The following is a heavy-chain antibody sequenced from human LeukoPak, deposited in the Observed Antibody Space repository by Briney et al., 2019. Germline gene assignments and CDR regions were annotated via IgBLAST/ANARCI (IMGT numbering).Heavy chain of an antibody. J-gene: IGHJ4*02. V-gene: IGHV1-2*02. Sequence: ASVKVSCKASVYTFTGYYMHWVRQAPGQGREWMGWINPNSGGTNYAQKFQGRVTMTRDTSISTAYMELSRLRSDDTAVYYCARDPLSIVVVPAAMGLDYWGQGTLVTVSS. CDR2: INPNSGGT. D-gene: IGHD2-2*01. CDR1: VYTFTGYY. CDR3: ARDPLSIVVVPAAMGLDY.